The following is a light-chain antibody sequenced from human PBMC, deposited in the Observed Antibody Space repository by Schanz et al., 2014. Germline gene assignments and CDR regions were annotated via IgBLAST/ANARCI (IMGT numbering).Light chain of an antibody. V-gene: IGLV2-14*03. CDR3: SSYTTSSTPGVV. Sequence: QSALTQPASVSGSPGQSITISCTGATNDVGGYNYVSWYQQHPGKAPKLMIYDVNNRPSGVSNRFSGSKSGNTASLTVSGLPAEDEADYYCSSYTTSSTPGVVFGGGTKLTVL. J-gene: IGLJ2*01. CDR2: DVN. CDR1: TNDVGGYNY.